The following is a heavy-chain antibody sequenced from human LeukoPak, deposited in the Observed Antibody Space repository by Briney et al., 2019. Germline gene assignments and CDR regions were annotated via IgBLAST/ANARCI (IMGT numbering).Heavy chain of an antibody. D-gene: IGHD1-26*01. V-gene: IGHV4-59*01. J-gene: IGHJ3*02. CDR3: ATTTSGGDAFDI. Sequence: SSETLSLTCTVSGGSISSYYWSWIRQPPGKGLEWIGYIYYSGSTNYNPSLKSRVTISVDTSKNQFSLKLSSVTAADTAVYYCATTTSGGDAFDIWGQGTMVTVSS. CDR1: GGSISSYY. CDR2: IYYSGST.